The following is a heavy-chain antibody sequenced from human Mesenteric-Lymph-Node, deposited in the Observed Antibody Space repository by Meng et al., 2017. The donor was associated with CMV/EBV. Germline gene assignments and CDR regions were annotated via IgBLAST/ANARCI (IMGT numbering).Heavy chain of an antibody. CDR3: ASIYDSSGYYYRD. CDR2: ISSSSSYT. J-gene: IGHJ4*02. D-gene: IGHD3-22*01. Sequence: CAASGFTFSDCYMSWIRQAPGKGLEWVSYISSSSSYTNYADSVKGRFTISRDNAKNSLYLQMNSLRAEDTAVYYCASIYDSSGYYYRDWGQGTLVTVSS. V-gene: IGHV3-11*06. CDR1: GFTFSDCY.